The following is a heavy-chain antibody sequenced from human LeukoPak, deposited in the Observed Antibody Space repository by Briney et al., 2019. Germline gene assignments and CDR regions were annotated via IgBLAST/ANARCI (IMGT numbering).Heavy chain of an antibody. CDR3: ARAQAEYSGSFLGYYYYGMDV. J-gene: IGHJ6*02. CDR1: GFTFSSYS. D-gene: IGHD1-26*01. V-gene: IGHV3-21*01. Sequence: PGGSLRLSCAASGFTFSSYSMNWVRQAPGKGLEWVSSISSSSSYIYYADSVKGRFTISRDNAKNSLYLQMSSLRAEDTAVYYCARAQAEYSGSFLGYYYYGMDVWGQGTTVTVSS. CDR2: ISSSSSYI.